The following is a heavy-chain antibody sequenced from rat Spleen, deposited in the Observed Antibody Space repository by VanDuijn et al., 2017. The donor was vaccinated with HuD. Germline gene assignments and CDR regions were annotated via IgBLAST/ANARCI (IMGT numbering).Heavy chain of an antibody. D-gene: IGHD1-12*02. J-gene: IGHJ2*01. CDR2: FNYDGGST. CDR3: ARHGYDGSYYYWDY. CDR1: GFTFSDYN. Sequence: EVQLVESGGGLVQPGRSLKLSCAASGFTFSDYNVAWVRQAPKKGLEWVATFNYDGGSTYYRDSLKGRFTISRDNAKSTLYLQMDSLRSEDTATYYCARHGYDGSYYYWDYWGQGVMVTVSS. V-gene: IGHV5-7*01.